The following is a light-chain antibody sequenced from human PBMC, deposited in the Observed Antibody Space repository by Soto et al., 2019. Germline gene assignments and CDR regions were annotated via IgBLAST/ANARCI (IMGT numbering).Light chain of an antibody. CDR2: GAS. CDR1: QSVSSSY. J-gene: IGKJ1*01. V-gene: IGKV3-20*01. CDR3: QQYGSSPWT. Sequence: EIVLTQSPGTLSFSPGERATLSFRASQSVSSSYLAWYQQKPGQAPRLLIYGASSRATGIPDRFSGSGSGTDFTLTISRLEPEDFAVYYCQQYGSSPWTFGQGTKVDIK.